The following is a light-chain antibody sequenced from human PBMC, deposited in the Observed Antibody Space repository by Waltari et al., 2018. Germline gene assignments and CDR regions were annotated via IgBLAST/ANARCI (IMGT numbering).Light chain of an antibody. J-gene: IGKJ1*01. V-gene: IGKV1-39*01. Sequence: DIQMTQSPSSLSASVGDRVTITCRASQSINSYLTWSQQKPGKAPNLLIYAASILQSGVPSRFSGSGSGTDFTLTISSLQPEDFATYYCQQSYTTPWTFGQGTKVEIK. CDR3: QQSYTTPWT. CDR2: AAS. CDR1: QSINSY.